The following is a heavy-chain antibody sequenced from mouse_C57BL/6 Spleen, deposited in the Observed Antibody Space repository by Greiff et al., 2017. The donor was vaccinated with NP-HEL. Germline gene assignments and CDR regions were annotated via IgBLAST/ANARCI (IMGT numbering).Heavy chain of an antibody. J-gene: IGHJ2*01. CDR1: GYAFTNYL. V-gene: IGHV1-54*01. CDR3: ARGGSKGPFDY. CDR2: INPGSGGT. D-gene: IGHD1-3*01. Sequence: QVQLQQSGAELVRPGTSVKVSCKASGYAFTNYLIEWVKQRPGQGLEWIGVINPGSGGTKYNEKFKGKATLTADKSSSTAYMQLSSLTSEDSAVYFCARGGSKGPFDYWGQGTTLTVSS.